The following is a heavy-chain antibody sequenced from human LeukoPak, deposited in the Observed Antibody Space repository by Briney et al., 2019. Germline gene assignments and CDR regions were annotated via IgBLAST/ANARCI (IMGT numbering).Heavy chain of an antibody. J-gene: IGHJ4*02. CDR2: INPNSGGT. CDR3: ARAVAGYQVPLDY. V-gene: IGHV1-2*02. D-gene: IGHD2-2*01. Sequence: RASVKVSCKASGYTFTDSYIHWVRQAPGQGLEWMGWINPNSGGTNYAQKFQGRVTMPRDTSISTAYMALTRLRSDDTAVYYCARAVAGYQVPLDYWGQGTLVTVSS. CDR1: GYTFTDSY.